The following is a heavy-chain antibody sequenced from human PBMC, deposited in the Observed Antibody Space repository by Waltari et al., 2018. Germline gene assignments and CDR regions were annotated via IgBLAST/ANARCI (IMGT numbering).Heavy chain of an antibody. Sequence: VQLQQSGPGLVTPSQTLSLTCAISGDSVSSNAATWDWVRPSPSGGLEWLGRTYYRSKWVYDYARSVRSRISINPDTTKNQVSLQLKSVTPEDTAVYYCARDLTEGKGNWFDPWGQGTQVTVSS. D-gene: IGHD3-10*01. CDR1: GDSVSSNAAT. V-gene: IGHV6-1*01. J-gene: IGHJ5*02. CDR2: TYYRSKWVY. CDR3: ARDLTEGKGNWFDP.